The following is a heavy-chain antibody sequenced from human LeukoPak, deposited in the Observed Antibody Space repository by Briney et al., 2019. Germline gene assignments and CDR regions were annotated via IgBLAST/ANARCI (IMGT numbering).Heavy chain of an antibody. V-gene: IGHV3-23*01. CDR1: GFTFSNYA. J-gene: IGHJ4*02. Sequence: GGSLRLSCAASGFTFSNYAMRWVRQAPGKGLEWVSTISGRGGDTDYADSVKGRFIISRDSSENTLYLQMHSLGVEDTGVYYCAKGLWASTVGATGIFFDYWGQGIQVTVSS. CDR2: ISGRGGDT. CDR3: AKGLWASTVGATGIFFDY. D-gene: IGHD1-26*01.